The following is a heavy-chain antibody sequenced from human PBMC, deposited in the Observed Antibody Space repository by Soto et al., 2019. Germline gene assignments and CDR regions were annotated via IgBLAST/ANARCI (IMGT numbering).Heavy chain of an antibody. Sequence: SLTCTVSGGSINNYYWNWIRQPAGKGLEWIGRIYSSGSTNYNPSFNSRVTMSVDTSKNQFSLKLIYVTAADTAMYYCARYHDKCDYVGNWFDPWGQGTMVTVSS. V-gene: IGHV4-4*07. D-gene: IGHD4-17*01. J-gene: IGHJ5*02. CDR3: ARYHDKCDYVGNWFDP. CDR2: IYSSGST. CDR1: GGSINNYY.